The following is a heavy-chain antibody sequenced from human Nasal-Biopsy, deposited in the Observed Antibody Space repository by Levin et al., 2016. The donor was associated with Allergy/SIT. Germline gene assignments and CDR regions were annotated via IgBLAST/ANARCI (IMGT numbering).Heavy chain of an antibody. CDR3: VQFIHGYGFES. D-gene: IGHD5-18*01. CDR1: GFSLRSNVMG. Sequence: SGPTLVKPTGTLTLTCTVSGFSLRSNVMGVSWIRQPPGKAPEWLAHIFSNDEKSYSTSLRSRLTISKDTSKSLVLLTMSNMDPVDTGPYHCVQFIHGYGFESWGQGILVTVSS. V-gene: IGHV2-26*01. CDR2: IFSNDEK. J-gene: IGHJ4*02.